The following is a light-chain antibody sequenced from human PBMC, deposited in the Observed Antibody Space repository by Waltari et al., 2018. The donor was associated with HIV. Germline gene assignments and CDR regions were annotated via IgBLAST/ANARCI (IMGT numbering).Light chain of an antibody. CDR1: NSNIGNHY. J-gene: IGLJ3*02. CDR3: ATWDDNLSGWV. V-gene: IGLV1-47*01. CDR2: RNN. Sequence: QSVLTQPPSASATPGQRVTISCSGTNSNIGNHYVYWYKQLPGTAPKVLIYRNNYRPSGVPDRFSGSKSGTSASLAISGLRSEDEADYYCATWDDNLSGWVFGGGTKLTVL.